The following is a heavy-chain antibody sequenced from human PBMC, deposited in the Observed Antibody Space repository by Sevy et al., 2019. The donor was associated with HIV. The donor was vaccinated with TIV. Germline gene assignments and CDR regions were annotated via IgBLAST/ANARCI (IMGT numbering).Heavy chain of an antibody. Sequence: GGSLRLSCAASGFTFSDYYMSWIRQAPGKGLEWVSYISSSGSTIYYADSVKGRFTISRDNAKNSLYLQMNSLRAEDTAVYYCASRNWIDYYYYYMDVWGKGTTVTVSS. CDR1: GFTFSDYY. CDR3: ASRNWIDYYYYYMDV. CDR2: ISSSGSTI. J-gene: IGHJ6*03. V-gene: IGHV3-11*01. D-gene: IGHD1-1*01.